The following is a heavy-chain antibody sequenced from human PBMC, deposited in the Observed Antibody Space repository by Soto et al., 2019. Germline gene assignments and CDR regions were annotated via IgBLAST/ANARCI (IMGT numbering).Heavy chain of an antibody. J-gene: IGHJ4*02. V-gene: IGHV1-58*01. CDR1: GFTFTSSA. Sequence: SVKVSCKASGFTFTSSAVQWVRQARGQRLEWIGWIVVGSGNTNYAQKFQERVTITRDMSTSTAYMELSSLRSEDTAVYYCAAEVRVRPEKGYCSGGSCYPFRWFDYWGQ. CDR2: IVVGSGNT. CDR3: AAEVRVRPEKGYCSGGSCYPFRWFDY. D-gene: IGHD2-15*01.